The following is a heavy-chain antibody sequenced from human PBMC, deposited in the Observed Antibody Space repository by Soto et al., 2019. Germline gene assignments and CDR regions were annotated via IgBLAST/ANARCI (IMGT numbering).Heavy chain of an antibody. D-gene: IGHD3-10*01. CDR3: ARTNGSGSYYPSFDY. CDR1: GGSFSGFY. V-gene: IGHV4-34*01. J-gene: IGHJ4*02. Sequence: SETLSLTCAVYGGSFSGFYWSWIRQPPGKGLEWIGEINHSGSTNYNPSLKSRVTISVDTSKNQFSLKLSSVTAADTAVYYCARTNGSGSYYPSFDYWGQGTLVTVSS. CDR2: INHSGST.